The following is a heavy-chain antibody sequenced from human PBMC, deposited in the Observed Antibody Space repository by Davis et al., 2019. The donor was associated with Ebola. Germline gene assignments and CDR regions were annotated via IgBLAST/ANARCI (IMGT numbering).Heavy chain of an antibody. D-gene: IGHD1-26*01. CDR3: AKDTSNIWFDI. V-gene: IGHV3-74*01. CDR2: IHSDGTST. CDR1: GFSFSSTW. J-gene: IGHJ3*02. Sequence: GESLKTSCAAPGFSFSSTWMHWVRQAPGKGLVWVSRIHSDGTSTIYTDSVKGRFTISRDNAKNTLYLQMNGLRVDDTAIYYCAKDTSNIWFDIWGQGTMVTVSS.